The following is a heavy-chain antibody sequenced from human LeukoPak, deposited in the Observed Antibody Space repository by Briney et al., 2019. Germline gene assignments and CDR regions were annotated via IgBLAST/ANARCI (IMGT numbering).Heavy chain of an antibody. Sequence: SETLSLTCTVSGGSIGTYHWSWIRQPPGKGLEWIGNIDYTGTTYYNPSLRSRVAISVDTSKNQFSLKLTSVTAADTAVYYCARDPGIAGALPLNAFDIWGQGTMVTVSS. D-gene: IGHD1-26*01. J-gene: IGHJ3*02. V-gene: IGHV4-59*12. CDR1: GGSIGTYH. CDR3: ARDPGIAGALPLNAFDI. CDR2: IDYTGTT.